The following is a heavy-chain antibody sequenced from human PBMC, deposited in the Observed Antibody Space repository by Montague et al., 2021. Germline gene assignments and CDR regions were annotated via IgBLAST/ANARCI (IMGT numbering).Heavy chain of an antibody. Sequence: NDYAVSVKSRITINPDTSTNQISLQLNSVTPEDTAVYYCARTSASSDYWGQGTLVTVSS. D-gene: IGHD1-26*01. J-gene: IGHJ4*02. CDR2: N. V-gene: IGHV6-1*01. CDR3: ARTSASSDY.